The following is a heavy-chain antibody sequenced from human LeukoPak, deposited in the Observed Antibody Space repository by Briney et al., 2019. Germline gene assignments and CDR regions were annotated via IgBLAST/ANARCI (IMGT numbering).Heavy chain of an antibody. D-gene: IGHD1-7*01. CDR1: GYSFTSYW. V-gene: IGHV5-51*01. J-gene: IGHJ4*02. CDR2: SYPSHSDT. CDR3: ARPSNWNFAGD. Sequence: GESLKISCKGSGYSFTSYWIGWVRQIPGKGLESMGISYPSHSDTRYRPSFQGQVTISADKSISTAYPQWSSLKASDTAMYYCARPSNWNFAGDWGQGTLVTVSS.